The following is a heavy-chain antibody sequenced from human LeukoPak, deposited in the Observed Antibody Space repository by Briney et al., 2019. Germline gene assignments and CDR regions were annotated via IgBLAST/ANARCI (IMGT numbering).Heavy chain of an antibody. CDR1: GFTFSSYA. J-gene: IGHJ6*02. V-gene: IGHV3-23*01. CDR3: AREIRETVVTRHYYYGIDV. D-gene: IGHD2-15*01. CDR2: ISGSGGST. Sequence: GGSLRLSCAASGFTFSSYAMSWVRQAPGKGLEWVSAISGSGGSTYYADSVKGRFTISRDNSKNTLYLQMNSLRAEDTAVYYCAREIRETVVTRHYYYGIDVWGQGTTVTVSS.